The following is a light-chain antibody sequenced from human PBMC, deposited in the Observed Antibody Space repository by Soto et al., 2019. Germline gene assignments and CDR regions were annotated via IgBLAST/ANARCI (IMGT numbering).Light chain of an antibody. Sequence: EVVLTQSPATLPLSPGDSATLSCRASQSVRSSLAWYQQKPGQAPRLLIYDASKRATGIPARLTGSASGTVFTLTISSLEPGDFAVYYCQLRSDWPPELTFGGGTKVEIK. J-gene: IGKJ4*01. V-gene: IGKV3-11*01. CDR3: QLRSDWPPELT. CDR1: QSVRSS. CDR2: DAS.